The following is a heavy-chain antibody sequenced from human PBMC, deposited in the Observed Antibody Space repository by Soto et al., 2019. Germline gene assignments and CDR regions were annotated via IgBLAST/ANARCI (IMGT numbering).Heavy chain of an antibody. D-gene: IGHD2-8*01. Sequence: ASVKVSCKASGYTFTSYGISWVRQAPGQGLEWMGIINPSGGSTSYAQKFQGSVTMTRDTSTSTVYMELSSLRSEDTAVYYCAREDCTNGVCQDAVDYWGQGTLVTVSS. CDR3: AREDCTNGVCQDAVDY. V-gene: IGHV1-46*01. J-gene: IGHJ4*02. CDR2: INPSGGST. CDR1: GYTFTSYG.